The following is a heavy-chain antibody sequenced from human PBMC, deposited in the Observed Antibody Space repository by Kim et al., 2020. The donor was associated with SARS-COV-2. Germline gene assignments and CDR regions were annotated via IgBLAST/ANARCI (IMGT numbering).Heavy chain of an antibody. Sequence: GGSLRLSCAASGFTFSSYSMNWVRQAPGKGLEWVSSISSSSSYIYYADSVKGRFTISRDNAKNSLYLQMNSLRAEDTAVYYCAREYYYDSSGYYYPDAFDIWGQGTMVTVSS. CDR1: GFTFSSYS. D-gene: IGHD3-22*01. CDR2: ISSSSSYI. V-gene: IGHV3-21*01. J-gene: IGHJ3*02. CDR3: AREYYYDSSGYYYPDAFDI.